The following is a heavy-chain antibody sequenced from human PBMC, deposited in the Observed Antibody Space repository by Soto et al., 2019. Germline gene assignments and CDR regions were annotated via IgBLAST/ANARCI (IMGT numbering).Heavy chain of an antibody. D-gene: IGHD1-7*01. CDR2: IYSGGST. Sequence: SCAASGFTVSSNYMSWVRQAPGKGLEWVSVIYSGGSTYYADSVKGRFTISRHNSKNTLYLQMNSLRAEDTAVYYCARMMSTFNNWNYALAFDYWGQGTLVTVSS. CDR1: GFTVSSNY. J-gene: IGHJ4*02. V-gene: IGHV3-53*04. CDR3: ARMMSTFNNWNYALAFDY.